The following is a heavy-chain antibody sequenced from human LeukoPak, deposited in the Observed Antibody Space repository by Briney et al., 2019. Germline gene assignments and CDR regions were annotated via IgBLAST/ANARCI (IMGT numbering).Heavy chain of an antibody. CDR2: ISAYNGNT. V-gene: IGHV1-18*01. D-gene: IGHD2-2*01. CDR1: GYTFTSYG. Sequence: ASVKVSSKASGYTFTSYGISWVRQAPGQGLEGMGWISAYNGNTNYAQKLQGRVTMTTDTSTSTAYRELRSLRSDDTVMYYCARWGRSHRSSTSCYDYWGQGTLVTVSS. CDR3: ARWGRSHRSSTSCYDY. J-gene: IGHJ4*02.